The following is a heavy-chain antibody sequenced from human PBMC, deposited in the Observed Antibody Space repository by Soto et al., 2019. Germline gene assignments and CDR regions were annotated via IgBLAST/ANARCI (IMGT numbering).Heavy chain of an antibody. CDR2: IYYSGST. CDR3: ARHTLYDILTGYQYYFDY. D-gene: IGHD3-9*01. CDR1: GGSISSSSYY. V-gene: IGHV4-39*01. J-gene: IGHJ4*02. Sequence: QLQLQESGPGLVKPSETLSLTCTVSGGSISSSSYYWGWIRQPPGKGLEWIGSIYYSGSTYYNPSLMIRVTISGDTSKNQFSLKLSSVTAADTAVYYCARHTLYDILTGYQYYFDYWGQGTLVTVSS.